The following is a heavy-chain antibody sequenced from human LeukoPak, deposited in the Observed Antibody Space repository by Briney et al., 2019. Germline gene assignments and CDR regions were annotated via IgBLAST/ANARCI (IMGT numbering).Heavy chain of an antibody. J-gene: IGHJ4*02. CDR3: AREASGRSFDF. V-gene: IGHV3-30*03. Sequence: ALRLSCAASGFTFSTYGMHWVRQAPGKGLEWVAVISYDGSNKYYADSVKGRFTISRDNSKNTLYLQMNSLRTEDTAVYYCAREASGRSFDFWGQGTLVTVSS. CDR2: ISYDGSNK. CDR1: GFTFSTYG. D-gene: IGHD3-10*01.